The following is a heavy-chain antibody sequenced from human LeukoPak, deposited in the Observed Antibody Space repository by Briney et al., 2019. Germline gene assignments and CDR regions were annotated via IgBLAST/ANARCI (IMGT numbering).Heavy chain of an antibody. CDR2: IGSSGGGI. J-gene: IGHJ4*02. V-gene: IGHV3-23*01. CDR3: AIDPNWGTHS. D-gene: IGHD7-27*01. CDR1: GFTFSTYT. Sequence: GGSLRLSCAASGFTFSTYTMYWVRHPPGKRLEWVSIIGSSGGGIHYADSVKGRFTISRDNSKNALCLQMNSLRVEDTAVYYCAIDPNWGTHSWGQGVLVAVSS.